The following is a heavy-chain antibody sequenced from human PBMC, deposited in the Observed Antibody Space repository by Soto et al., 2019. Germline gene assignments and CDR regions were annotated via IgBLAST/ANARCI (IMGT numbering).Heavy chain of an antibody. Sequence: GGSLRLSCAASGFTFSGYEMNWVRQAPGKXLEWISYISGSGSTIYYADSVKGRFTISRDNAKKSLYLQMNSLRAEDTAVYYCAREVTVFGVIIPTTMDVWGQGSTVTVYS. CDR3: AREVTVFGVIIPTTMDV. J-gene: IGHJ6*02. V-gene: IGHV3-48*03. D-gene: IGHD3-3*01. CDR1: GFTFSGYE. CDR2: ISGSGSTI.